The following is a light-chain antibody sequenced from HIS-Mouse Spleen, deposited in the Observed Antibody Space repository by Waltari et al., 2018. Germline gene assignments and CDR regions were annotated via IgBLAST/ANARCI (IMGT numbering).Light chain of an antibody. CDR2: EVS. V-gene: IGLV2-8*01. J-gene: IGLJ1*01. CDR3: SSYAGSNNYV. Sequence: SPLTHPPSPSGSPGQSVPIPCTGTTSNFVVYNLFSGYHHTPGKAPKPMIYEVSKRPSGGPDRFSGSKSGNTASLTVSGLQAEDEADYYCSSYAGSNNYVFGTGTKLTVL. CDR1: TSNFVVYNL.